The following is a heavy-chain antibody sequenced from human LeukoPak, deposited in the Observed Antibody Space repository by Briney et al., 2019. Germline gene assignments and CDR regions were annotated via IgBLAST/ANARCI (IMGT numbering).Heavy chain of an antibody. CDR2: ISWNSGSI. V-gene: IGHV3-9*01. J-gene: IGHJ4*02. Sequence: GRSLRLSCAASGFTFDDYAMHWVRQAPGKGLEWVSGISWNSGSIGYADSVKGRFTISRDNAKNSLYLQMNSLRAEDTAVYYCARDMKDIRFLEWLVQDYWGQGTLVTVSS. CDR1: GFTFDDYA. CDR3: ARDMKDIRFLEWLVQDY. D-gene: IGHD3-3*01.